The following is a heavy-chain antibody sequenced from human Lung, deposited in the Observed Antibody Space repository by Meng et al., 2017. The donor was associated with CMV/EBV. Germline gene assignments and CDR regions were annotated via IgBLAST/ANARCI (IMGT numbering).Heavy chain of an antibody. D-gene: IGHD3-22*01. J-gene: IGHJ4*02. Sequence: ASVKVSCKVSGYTFSDYYMHWVRQAPGQGLEWMGWINPNSGGTNYAQKFQGRDTMTRDTSISTAYMELSRLRSDDTAVYYCAREDYHDSTSYQDFDYWGQGXLVTVSS. CDR1: GYTFSDYY. CDR2: INPNSGGT. CDR3: AREDYHDSTSYQDFDY. V-gene: IGHV1-2*02.